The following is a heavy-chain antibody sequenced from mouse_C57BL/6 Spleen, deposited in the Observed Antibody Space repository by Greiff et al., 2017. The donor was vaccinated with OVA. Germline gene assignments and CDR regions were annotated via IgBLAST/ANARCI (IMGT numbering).Heavy chain of an antibody. Sequence: QVQLQQPGAELVRPGTSVKLSCKASGYTFTSYWMHWVKQRPGQGLEWIGVIDPSDSYTNYNQKFKGKATLTVDTSSSTAYMQLSSLTSEDAAVYYWARMVTAWVAYWGQGTLVTVSA. CDR3: ARMVTAWVAY. CDR2: IDPSDSYT. CDR1: GYTFTSYW. D-gene: IGHD2-2*01. J-gene: IGHJ3*01. V-gene: IGHV1-59*01.